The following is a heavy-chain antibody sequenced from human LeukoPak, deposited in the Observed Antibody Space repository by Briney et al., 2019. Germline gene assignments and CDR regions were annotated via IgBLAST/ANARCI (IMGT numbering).Heavy chain of an antibody. CDR2: ISGSGGST. Sequence: GGSLRLSCAASNFAFSTYAMSWVRQAPGKGLEWVSAISGSGGSTYYADSVKGRFTISRDNSKNTLYLQMNSLRAEDTAVYYCAKDRLATMIVVVVTSFDYWGQGTLVTVSS. CDR3: AKDRLATMIVVVVTSFDY. J-gene: IGHJ4*02. V-gene: IGHV3-23*01. CDR1: NFAFSTYA. D-gene: IGHD3-22*01.